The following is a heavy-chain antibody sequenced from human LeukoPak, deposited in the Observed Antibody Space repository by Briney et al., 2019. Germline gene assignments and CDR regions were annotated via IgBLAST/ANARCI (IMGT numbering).Heavy chain of an antibody. CDR2: ISYDGSNK. D-gene: IGHD1-14*01. CDR3: AKDHYHTFDY. CDR1: GFTFSSYG. V-gene: IGHV3-30*18. J-gene: IGHJ4*02. Sequence: QAGGSLRLSCAASGFTFSSYGMRWVRQAPGKGLEWVAVISYDGSNKYYADSVKGRFTISRDNSKNTLYLQMNSLRAEDTAVYYCAKDHYHTFDYWGQGTLVTVSS.